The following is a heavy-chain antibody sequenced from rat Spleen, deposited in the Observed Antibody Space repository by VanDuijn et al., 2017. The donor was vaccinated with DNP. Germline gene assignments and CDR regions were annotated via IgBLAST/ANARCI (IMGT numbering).Heavy chain of an antibody. Sequence: QVQLKESGPGLVQPSQTLSLTCTVSGFSLTNYHVHWARQPPGKGLEWMGVIWHTGDSSYNSPLRPRLSISRDTSKSQVFLQMNSLQTEDTATYYCARHNSGHAGIFDYWGQGVMVSVSS. J-gene: IGHJ2*01. CDR1: GFSLTNYH. CDR2: IWHTGDS. D-gene: IGHD4-3*01. CDR3: ARHNSGHAGIFDY. V-gene: IGHV2-32*01.